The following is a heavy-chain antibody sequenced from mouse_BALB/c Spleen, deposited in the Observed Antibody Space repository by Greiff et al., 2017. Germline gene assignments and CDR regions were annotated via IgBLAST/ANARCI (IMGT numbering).Heavy chain of an antibody. V-gene: IGHV5-4*02. D-gene: IGHD1-2*01. CDR1: GFTFSDYY. CDR2: ISDGGSYT. Sequence: EVKVVESGGGLVKPGGSLKLSCAASGFTFSDYYMYWVRQTPEKRLEWVATISDGGSYTYYPDSVKGRFTLSRDNAKNNLYLQMSSLKSEDTAMYCCARGGRATATWDYWGQGTTLTVSS. J-gene: IGHJ2*01. CDR3: ARGGRATATWDY.